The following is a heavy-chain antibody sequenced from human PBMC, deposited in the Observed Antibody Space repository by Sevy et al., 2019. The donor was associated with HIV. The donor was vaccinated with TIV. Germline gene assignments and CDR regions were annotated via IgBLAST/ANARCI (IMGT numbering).Heavy chain of an antibody. CDR1: GLSISGSYW. CDR3: AAVAGTDILGYYFEF. J-gene: IGHJ4*02. V-gene: IGHV4-4*02. CDR2: IYHRGTT. D-gene: IGHD6-19*01. Sequence: SETLSLTCAVSGLSISGSYWWSWVRQPPSKGLEWIGEIYHRGTTNYNPSLKSRVTISVDKSKNQFSLKLSSVTAADTAVYYCAAVAGTDILGYYFEFLGQGTLVTVSS.